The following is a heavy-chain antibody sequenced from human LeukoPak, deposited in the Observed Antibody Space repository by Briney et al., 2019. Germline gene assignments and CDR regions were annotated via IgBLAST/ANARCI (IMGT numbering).Heavy chain of an antibody. Sequence: PSETLSLTCAVYGGSFSGYYWSWIRQPPGKGLEWIGEINHSGSTNYNPSLKSRVTISVDTSKNQFSLKLSSVTAADTAVYYCARGGRRFGELDDYWGQGTLVTVSS. CDR1: GGSFSGYY. J-gene: IGHJ4*02. V-gene: IGHV4-34*01. D-gene: IGHD3-10*01. CDR3: ARGGRRFGELDDY. CDR2: INHSGST.